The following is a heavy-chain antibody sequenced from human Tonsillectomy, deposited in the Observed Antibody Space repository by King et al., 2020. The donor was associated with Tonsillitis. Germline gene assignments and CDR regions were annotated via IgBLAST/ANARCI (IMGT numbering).Heavy chain of an antibody. D-gene: IGHD3-10*01. CDR2: IDWDDDK. J-gene: IGHJ4*02. CDR1: GFSLSTSGMC. V-gene: IGHV2-70*11. Sequence: VTLKESGPALVKPTQTLTLPCTFSGFSLSTSGMCVCWIRQPPGKALEWLARIDWDDDKYYSTSLKTRLTTSKDTSKNQVDLTMTNMDPVDTATYYCARTLAVGVFNDYWGQGTLVTVSS. CDR3: ARTLAVGVFNDY.